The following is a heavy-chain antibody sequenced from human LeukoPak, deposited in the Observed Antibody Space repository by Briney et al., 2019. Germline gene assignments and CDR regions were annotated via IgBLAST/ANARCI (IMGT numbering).Heavy chain of an antibody. Sequence: GGSLRLSCAASGFTFSSYAMSWVRQAPGKGREWVSAISGSGGSTYYADSVKGRFTISRDNSKNTLYLQMNSLRAEDTAVYYCAKDQGEWLAFDYWGQGTLVTVSS. D-gene: IGHD6-19*01. V-gene: IGHV3-23*01. CDR2: ISGSGGST. J-gene: IGHJ4*02. CDR3: AKDQGEWLAFDY. CDR1: GFTFSSYA.